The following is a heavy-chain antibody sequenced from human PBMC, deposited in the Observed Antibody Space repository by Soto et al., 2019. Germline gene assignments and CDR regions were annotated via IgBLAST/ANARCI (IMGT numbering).Heavy chain of an antibody. V-gene: IGHV3-23*01. CDR2: ISGSGGST. CDR3: ANLKARVITP. Sequence: GGSLRLSCAASGFTFSSYSMNWVRQAPGKGLEWVSAISGSGGSTYYADSVKGRFTISRDNSKNTLYLQMNSLRAEDTAVYYCANLKARVITPWGQGTLVTVSS. CDR1: GFTFSSYS. D-gene: IGHD3-22*01. J-gene: IGHJ5*02.